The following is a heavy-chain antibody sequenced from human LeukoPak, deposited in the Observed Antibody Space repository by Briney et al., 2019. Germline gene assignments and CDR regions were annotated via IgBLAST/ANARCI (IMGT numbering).Heavy chain of an antibody. CDR2: ISSSGSTI. CDR1: GFTFSSYE. J-gene: IGHJ2*01. CDR3: ARGRIGGSKCSYWYFDL. Sequence: QPGGSLRLSCAASGFTFSSYEMNWVRQAPGKGLEWVSYISSSGSTIYYADSVKGRFTISRDNAKNSLYLQINSLRAEDTAVYYCARGRIGGSKCSYWYFDLWGRGTLVTVSS. D-gene: IGHD2-15*01. V-gene: IGHV3-48*03.